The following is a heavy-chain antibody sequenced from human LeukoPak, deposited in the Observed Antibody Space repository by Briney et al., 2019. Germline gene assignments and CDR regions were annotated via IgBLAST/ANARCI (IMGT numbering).Heavy chain of an antibody. V-gene: IGHV1-8*01. D-gene: IGHD6-13*01. CDR1: GYTFGNHD. CDR3: ARDGRGAAAADDPFDF. Sequence: ASVIVSCKASGYTFGNHDFNWVRQATGQVLEWLGWINPNSGATGYAQTFQRRITMTIDTSISTAYMELTSVTSDDTAVYYCARDGRGAAAADDPFDFWGPGTLVTVSS. CDR2: INPNSGAT. J-gene: IGHJ3*01.